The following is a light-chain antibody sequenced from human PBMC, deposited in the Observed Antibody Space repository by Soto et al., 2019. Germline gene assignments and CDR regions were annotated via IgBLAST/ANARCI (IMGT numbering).Light chain of an antibody. CDR1: SSDVGGYNY. Sequence: QSALTQPRSVSGSPGQSVTISCTGTSSDVGGYNYVSWHQQHPGKAPKLMIYDVSKWPSGVPDRFSGSKSGNTASLTISGLQAEDEADYYCCSYAGSYTSLYVFGTGTKLTVL. CDR2: DVS. CDR3: CSYAGSYTSLYV. V-gene: IGLV2-11*01. J-gene: IGLJ1*01.